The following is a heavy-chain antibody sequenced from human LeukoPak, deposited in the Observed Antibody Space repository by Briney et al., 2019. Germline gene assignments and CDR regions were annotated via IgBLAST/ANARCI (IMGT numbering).Heavy chain of an antibody. J-gene: IGHJ4*02. CDR3: ASRPSITIFGVVIIPHLYYFDY. CDR2: IYYSGIT. D-gene: IGHD3-3*01. CDR1: GGSISSSSYY. Sequence: SETLSLTCTVSGGSISSSSYYWGWIRQPPGKGLEWIGSIYYSGITYYNPSLKSRVTISVDTSKNQFSLKLSSVTAADTAVYYCASRPSITIFGVVIIPHLYYFDYWGQGTLVTVSS. V-gene: IGHV4-39*01.